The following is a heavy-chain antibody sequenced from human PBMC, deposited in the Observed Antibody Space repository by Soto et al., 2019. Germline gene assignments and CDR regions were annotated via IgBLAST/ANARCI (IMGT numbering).Heavy chain of an antibody. V-gene: IGHV3-23*01. CDR2: ISGSGGST. Sequence: GGSLRLSCAASGFTFSSYAMSWVRQAPGKGLEWVSAISGSGGSTYYADSVKGRFTISRDNSKNTLYLQMNSLRAEDTAVYYCAKDAGAFDYYDSSGYYGWFDPWGQGTLVTVSS. D-gene: IGHD3-22*01. CDR1: GFTFSSYA. J-gene: IGHJ5*02. CDR3: AKDAGAFDYYDSSGYYGWFDP.